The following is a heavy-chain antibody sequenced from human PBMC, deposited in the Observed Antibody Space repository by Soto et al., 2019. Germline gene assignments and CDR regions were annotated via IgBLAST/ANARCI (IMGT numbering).Heavy chain of an antibody. CDR1: GFTFSSYW. J-gene: IGHJ3*02. Sequence: GGSLRLSCAASGFTFSSYWMSWVRQAPGKGLEWVANIKQDGSEKYYVDSVKGRFTISRDNAKNSLYLQMNSLRAEDTAVYYCARTRGYCTNGVCCTLNGIWYAFDIWGQGTMVTVSS. CDR2: IKQDGSEK. CDR3: ARTRGYCTNGVCCTLNGIWYAFDI. V-gene: IGHV3-7*01. D-gene: IGHD2-8*01.